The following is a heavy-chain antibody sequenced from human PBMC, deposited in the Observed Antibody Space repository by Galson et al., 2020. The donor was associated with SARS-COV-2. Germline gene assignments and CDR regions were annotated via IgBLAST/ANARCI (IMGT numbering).Heavy chain of an antibody. J-gene: IGHJ6*02. Sequence: SETLSLTCTVSGGSISSYYWSWIRQPPGKGLEWIGYIYYSGSTNYNPSLKSRVTISVDTSKNQFSLKLSSVTAADTAVYYCARASGGYFDWLLNPAEYYYYGMDVWGQGTTVTVSS. CDR3: ARASGGYFDWLLNPAEYYYYGMDV. D-gene: IGHD3-9*01. CDR2: IYYSGST. V-gene: IGHV4-59*13. CDR1: GGSISSYY.